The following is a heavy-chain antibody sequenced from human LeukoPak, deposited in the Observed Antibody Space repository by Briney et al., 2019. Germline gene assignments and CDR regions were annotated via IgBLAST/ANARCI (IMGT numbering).Heavy chain of an antibody. D-gene: IGHD2-21*02. CDR3: ARGQVQGGGDCSTIDY. CDR2: IYPGDADT. V-gene: IGHV5-51*01. J-gene: IGHJ4*02. CDR1: GYSFTSYW. Sequence: ESLLISCNGSGYSFTSYWSVWGRQMPAKDLEWMVIIYPGDADTRYRPSFQALVTISANKYTSPTHLQWSSLKASDTAMYYCARGQVQGGGDCSTIDYWGQGTLVTVSS.